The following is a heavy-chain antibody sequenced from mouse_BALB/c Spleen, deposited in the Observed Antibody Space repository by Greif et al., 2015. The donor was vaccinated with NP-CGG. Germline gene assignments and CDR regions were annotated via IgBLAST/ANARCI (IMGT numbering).Heavy chain of an antibody. Sequence: VQLKQSGAELVKPGASVKLSCTASGFNIKDTYMHWVKQRPEQGLEWIGRIDPANGNTKYDPKFQGKATITADTYSNTADLQLSSLTSEDTVVYYCARSGYYCSSYWYFDVWGAGTTVTVSS. D-gene: IGHD1-1*01. V-gene: IGHV14-3*02. CDR3: ARSGYYCSSYWYFDV. J-gene: IGHJ1*01. CDR1: GFNIKDTY. CDR2: IDPANGNT.